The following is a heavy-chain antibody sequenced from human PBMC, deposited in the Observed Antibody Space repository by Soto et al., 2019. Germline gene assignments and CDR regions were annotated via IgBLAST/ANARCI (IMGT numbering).Heavy chain of an antibody. Sequence: ASVKVSCKTSGYTLINHGVSWMRQSPRQGPEWMRWVSAYDGNTKYSQNFKGRVTIPTETSTSTSYMQLRSLTPADPALYFCPRDFYPLAYYFDYWGQGTLVTASS. CDR1: GYTLINHG. CDR3: PRDFYPLAYYFDY. V-gene: IGHV1-18*04. J-gene: IGHJ4*02. CDR2: VSAYDGNT.